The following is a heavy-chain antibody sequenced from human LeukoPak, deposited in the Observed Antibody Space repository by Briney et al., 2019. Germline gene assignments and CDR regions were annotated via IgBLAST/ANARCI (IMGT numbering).Heavy chain of an antibody. J-gene: IGHJ4*02. CDR2: VYYSGST. CDR3: ARLPGY. CDR1: GGSITRNY. Sequence: SETLSLTCSVSGGSITRNYWSWIRQFPGKGLEWIGFVYYSGSTDYNPSLKSRVTISVDTSKNQFSLKVTSVTAADTAVYYCARLPGYWGQGTLVTVSS. V-gene: IGHV4-59*01.